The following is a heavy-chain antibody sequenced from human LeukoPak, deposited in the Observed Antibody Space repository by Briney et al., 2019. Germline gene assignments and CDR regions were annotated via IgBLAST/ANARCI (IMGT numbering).Heavy chain of an antibody. CDR1: GYTFSSYW. Sequence: GESLRISCKGSGYTFSSYWIGWVRQMPGKGLEWMGIIYHGDSDTRYSPSLQGQVTISVDTSIGTAYLQWSSLKASDTAIYYCARQNDFRLDYWGQGTLVTVSS. J-gene: IGHJ4*02. V-gene: IGHV5-51*01. CDR2: IYHGDSDT. D-gene: IGHD3-3*01. CDR3: ARQNDFRLDY.